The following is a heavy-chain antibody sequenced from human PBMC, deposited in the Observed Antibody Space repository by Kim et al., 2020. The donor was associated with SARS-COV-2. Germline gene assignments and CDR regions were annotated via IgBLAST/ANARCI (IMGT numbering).Heavy chain of an antibody. CDR3: ATESITSFCEVIPFDF. Sequence: GGSLRLSCAASGFTFSSYEMHWVRQAPGKGLEWVSYISSGGSTIYYADSVKGRFTISRDNAKNSLYLQMNSLRAEDTAVYYCATESITSFCEVIPFDFWGQGTLVTVSS. D-gene: IGHD3-3*01. CDR2: ISSGGSTI. J-gene: IGHJ4*02. CDR1: GFTFSSYE. V-gene: IGHV3-48*03.